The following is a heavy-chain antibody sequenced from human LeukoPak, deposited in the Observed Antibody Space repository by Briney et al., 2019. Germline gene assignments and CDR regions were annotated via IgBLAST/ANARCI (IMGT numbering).Heavy chain of an antibody. CDR1: GFTVSSNY. CDR2: IYSGGST. CDR3: ARDVPNVGVDY. D-gene: IGHD3-10*01. J-gene: IGHJ4*02. Sequence: PGGSLRLSCAASGFTVSSNYMSWVRQAPGKGLEWVSVIYSGGSTYYADSVKGRFTISRDNSKNTLYLQMNSLRAEDTAVYYCARDVPNVGVDYWGQGTLVTVSS. V-gene: IGHV3-53*01.